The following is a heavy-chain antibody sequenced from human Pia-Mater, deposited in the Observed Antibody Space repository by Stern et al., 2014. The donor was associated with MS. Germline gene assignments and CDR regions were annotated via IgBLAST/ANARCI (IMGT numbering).Heavy chain of an antibody. J-gene: IGHJ4*02. V-gene: IGHV1-69*06. Sequence: VQLLESGAEVKKPGSSVKVSCKASGDTFSTSLITWVRQAPGQGPEWMGGIIPIFGTPNYARRFQGRVTITADKSTNPAYMGLSSLRSDDTAVYYCASGVGGSHYFDYWGQGTLVTVSS. CDR2: IIPIFGTP. CDR1: GDTFSTSL. D-gene: IGHD3-16*01. CDR3: ASGVGGSHYFDY.